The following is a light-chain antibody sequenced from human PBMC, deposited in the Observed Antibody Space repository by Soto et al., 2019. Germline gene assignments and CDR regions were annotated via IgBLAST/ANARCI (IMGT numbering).Light chain of an antibody. Sequence: QSALTQPASVSGSPGQSITISCTGTSSDVGGYNYVSWYQQYPGKAPKLIIYEVSNRPSGISDRFSGSKSGNTASLTISGLQAEDEADYYCAAWDDSLNGRVFGGGTKLTVL. V-gene: IGLV2-14*01. CDR2: EVS. CDR3: AAWDDSLNGRV. CDR1: SSDVGGYNY. J-gene: IGLJ3*02.